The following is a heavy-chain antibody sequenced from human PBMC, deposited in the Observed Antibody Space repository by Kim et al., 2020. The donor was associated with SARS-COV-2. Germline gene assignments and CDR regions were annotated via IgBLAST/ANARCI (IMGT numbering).Heavy chain of an antibody. CDR1: GYTFTSYA. CDR2: INAGNGNT. V-gene: IGHV1-3*01. Sequence: ASVKVSCKASGYTFTSYAMHWVRQAPGQRLEWMGWINAGNGNTKYSQKFQGRVTITRDTSASTAYMELSSLRSEDTAVYYCARNYYYGLGSYLDYYYGMDVWGQGTTVTVSS. J-gene: IGHJ6*02. CDR3: ARNYYYGLGSYLDYYYGMDV. D-gene: IGHD3-10*01.